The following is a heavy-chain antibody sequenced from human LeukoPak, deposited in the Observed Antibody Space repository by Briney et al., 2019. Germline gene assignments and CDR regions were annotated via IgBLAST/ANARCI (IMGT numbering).Heavy chain of an antibody. Sequence: SETLSLTCTASGGSISSDSYYWSWIRQRPGLGLEWIGYVYYTGSTYYNPSLRSRISLSLDTSEKQISLRLTSVTATDSAVYYCARGLYDTSGYHFDYWGQGTLVTVSS. V-gene: IGHV4-31*03. CDR1: GGSISSDSYY. D-gene: IGHD3-22*01. J-gene: IGHJ4*02. CDR3: ARGLYDTSGYHFDY. CDR2: VYYTGST.